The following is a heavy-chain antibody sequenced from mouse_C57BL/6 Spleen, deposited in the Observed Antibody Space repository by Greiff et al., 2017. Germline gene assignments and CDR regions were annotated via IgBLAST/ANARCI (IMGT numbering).Heavy chain of an antibody. CDR1: GYTFTGYW. Sequence: VQLQQSGAELMKPGASVKLSCKATGYTFTGYWIEWVKQRPGHGLEWIGEILPGSGSTNYNEKFKGKATFTADTSSNTAYMQLSSLTTEDSAIYYCARGNYDYDGDYYAMDYWGQGTSVTVSS. CDR2: ILPGSGST. CDR3: ARGNYDYDGDYYAMDY. D-gene: IGHD2-4*01. J-gene: IGHJ4*01. V-gene: IGHV1-9*01.